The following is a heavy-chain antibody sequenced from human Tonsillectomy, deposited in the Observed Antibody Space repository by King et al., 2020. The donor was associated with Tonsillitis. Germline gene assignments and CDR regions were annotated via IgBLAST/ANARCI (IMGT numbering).Heavy chain of an antibody. CDR2: INPSGGST. CDR1: GYTFTSYY. D-gene: IGHD6-19*01. Sequence: QLVQSGAEVKKPGASVKVSCKASGYTFTSYYIHWVRQAPGQGLEWMGIINPSGGSTSYAQNFQGRVTMTRDTSTTTVYMELSSLRSEDTAVYYCARDLGVGGYSSGWYGNSVIDYWGQGTLVTVSS. J-gene: IGHJ4*02. V-gene: IGHV1-46*01. CDR3: ARDLGVGGYSSGWYGNSVIDY.